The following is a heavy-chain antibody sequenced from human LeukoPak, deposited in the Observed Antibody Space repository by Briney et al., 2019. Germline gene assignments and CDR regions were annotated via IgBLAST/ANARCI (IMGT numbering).Heavy chain of an antibody. CDR2: INHGGIT. CDR1: GGSFSGYY. V-gene: IGHV4-34*01. J-gene: IGHJ5*02. D-gene: IGHD5-18*01. Sequence: SETLSLTCAVYGGSFSGYYWSWIRQPPGKGLEWIGEINHGGITTYNPSLRSRVSISIDTSKMQFSLKLRAVTAADRAVYYCARGLRGYSYGNWFDPWGQGTLVTVSS. CDR3: ARGLRGYSYGNWFDP.